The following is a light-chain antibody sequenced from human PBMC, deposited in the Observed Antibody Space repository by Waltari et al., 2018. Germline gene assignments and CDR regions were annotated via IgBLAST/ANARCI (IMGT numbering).Light chain of an antibody. V-gene: IGLV2-14*03. J-gene: IGLJ2*01. CDR3: NSYTTGRTMTVI. CDR2: DVS. CDR1: TSDIGDHNF. Sequence: SVLTQPASVPGSPGQSLTISCTGTTSDIGDHNFVPWYQQHPGKAPKLIIYDVSNRPSGVSNRFSGAWSGNTASLTISGLQAEDEADYYCNSYTTGRTMTVIFGGGTKLTVL.